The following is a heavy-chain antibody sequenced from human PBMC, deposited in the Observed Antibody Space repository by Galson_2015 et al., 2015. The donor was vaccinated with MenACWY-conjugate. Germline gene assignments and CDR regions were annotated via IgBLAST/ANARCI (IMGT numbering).Heavy chain of an antibody. CDR3: ATQSGYSSGWFDP. V-gene: IGHV3-23*01. J-gene: IGHJ5*02. CDR2: ISGSGGST. CDR1: GFTFSSYA. D-gene: IGHD6-19*01. Sequence: SLRLSCAASGFTFSSYAMSWVRQAPGKGLEWVSAISGSGGSTYYADSVKGRFTISRDNSKNTLYLQMNSLRAEDTAVYYCATQSGYSSGWFDPWGQGTLVTVSS.